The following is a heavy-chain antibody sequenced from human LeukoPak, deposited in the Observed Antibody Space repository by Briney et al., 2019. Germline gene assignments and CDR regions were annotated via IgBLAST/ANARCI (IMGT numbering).Heavy chain of an antibody. CDR1: GFTFSNAW. Sequence: PGGSLRLSCAASGFTFSNAWMNWVRQAPGKGLEWVASISSRSSYIYYEDSLKGRFTISRDNAKYSLYLQMTGLRVEDTAMYFCARDLGDIVLEPPSIHFDLWGRGTLVTVSS. V-gene: IGHV3-21*01. CDR2: ISSRSSYI. J-gene: IGHJ2*01. D-gene: IGHD3-16*01. CDR3: ARDLGDIVLEPPSIHFDL.